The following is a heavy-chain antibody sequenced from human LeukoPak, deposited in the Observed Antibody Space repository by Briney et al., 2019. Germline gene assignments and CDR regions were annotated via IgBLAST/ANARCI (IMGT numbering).Heavy chain of an antibody. J-gene: IGHJ4*02. Sequence: ASVKVSCKASGYTFTGYYMHWVRQAPGQGLEWMGWISPNSGGTNYAQKFQGRVTMTRDTSISTAYMELSRLRSDDTAVYYCARDDSTVTSIDYWGQGTLVTVSS. V-gene: IGHV1-2*02. D-gene: IGHD4-11*01. CDR1: GYTFTGYY. CDR2: ISPNSGGT. CDR3: ARDDSTVTSIDY.